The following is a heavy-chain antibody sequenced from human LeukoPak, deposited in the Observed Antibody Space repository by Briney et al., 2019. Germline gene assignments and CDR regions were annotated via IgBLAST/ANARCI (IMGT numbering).Heavy chain of an antibody. CDR3: ARAGVAGTFYFDY. V-gene: IGHV1-2*06. CDR2: INPNSGGT. Sequence: ASVKVSCKASGYTFTGYYMHWVRQAPVQGLEWMGRINPNSGGTNYAQKFQGRVTMTRDTSISTAYMELSRLRSDDTAVYYCARAGVAGTFYFDYWGQGTLVTVSS. CDR1: GYTFTGYY. D-gene: IGHD6-19*01. J-gene: IGHJ4*02.